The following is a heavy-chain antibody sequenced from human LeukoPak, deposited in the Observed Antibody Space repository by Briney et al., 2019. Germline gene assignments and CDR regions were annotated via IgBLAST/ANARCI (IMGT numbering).Heavy chain of an antibody. J-gene: IGHJ4*02. CDR1: GGTFSSYA. CDR2: IIPIFGTA. CDR3: AWSRAQLWTHTFDY. Sequence: RASVKVSCTASGGTFSSYAISWVRQAPGQGLEWMGGIIPIFGTANYAQKFQGRVTITADESTSTAYMELSSLRSEDTAVYYCAWSRAQLWTHTFDYWGQGTLVTVSS. D-gene: IGHD5-18*01. V-gene: IGHV1-69*13.